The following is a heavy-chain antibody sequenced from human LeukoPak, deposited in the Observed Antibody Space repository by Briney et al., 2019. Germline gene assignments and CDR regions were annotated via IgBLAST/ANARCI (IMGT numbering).Heavy chain of an antibody. CDR2: IYYSGST. V-gene: IGHV4-39*01. D-gene: IGHD3-9*01. CDR3: AKLVDW. Sequence: SETLSLTCTVSGGSISSSYYYWDWIRQPPGKGLDWIGSIYYSGSTYYNPSLKSRVTMSLDRSKNQFSLRLTSVTAADTAVYYCAKLVDWWGQGTLVTVSS. J-gene: IGHJ4*02. CDR1: GGSISSSYYY.